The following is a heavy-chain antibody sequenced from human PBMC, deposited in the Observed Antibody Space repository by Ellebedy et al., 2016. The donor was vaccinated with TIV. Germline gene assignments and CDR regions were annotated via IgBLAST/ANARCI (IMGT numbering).Heavy chain of an antibody. CDR1: GLTFNSYT. D-gene: IGHD6-19*01. Sequence: PGGSLRLSCSASGLTFNSYTMNWVRQAPGKGLEGVSSISGSGTYLHYAASVKGRFTITRDNAKNSVFLQMNSLGAEDTAVYDCARDRETSGWTDYYYYSMDVWGQGTTVTVSS. CDR2: ISGSGTYL. CDR3: ARDRETSGWTDYYYYSMDV. V-gene: IGHV3-21*01. J-gene: IGHJ6*02.